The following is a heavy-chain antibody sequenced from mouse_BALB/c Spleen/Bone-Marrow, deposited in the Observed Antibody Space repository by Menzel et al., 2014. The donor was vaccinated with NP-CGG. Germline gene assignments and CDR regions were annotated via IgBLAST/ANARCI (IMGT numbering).Heavy chain of an antibody. Sequence: EVKVVESGGGLVKSGGSLKLSCAASGFTFNSYGMSWVRQTPEKRLEWVATISGGGSYTFYPDSVKGRFTISRDNAKNNLYLQLSSLRSEYTALYYCARHAYYDQTEVSFVYWGQGTLVTVSA. CDR3: ARHAYYDQTEVSFVY. CDR2: ISGGGSYT. CDR1: GFTFNSYG. D-gene: IGHD2-4*01. V-gene: IGHV5-9-2*01. J-gene: IGHJ3*01.